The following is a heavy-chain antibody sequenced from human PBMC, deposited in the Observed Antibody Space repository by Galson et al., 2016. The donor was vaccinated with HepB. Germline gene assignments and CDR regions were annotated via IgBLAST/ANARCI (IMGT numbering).Heavy chain of an antibody. V-gene: IGHV3-7*01. CDR1: GGSITSPNW. CDR3: ARGGGSAMVRGGGHYFDY. D-gene: IGHD3-10*01. Sequence: ETLSLTCGVSGGSITSPNWWSWVRQPPGKGLEWVASIQQDGSERYYVDSVKGRFTISRDNAKNSLYLQMNSLRAEDTAVYYCARGGGSAMVRGGGHYFDYWGQGTLVTVSS. CDR2: IQQDGSER. J-gene: IGHJ4*02.